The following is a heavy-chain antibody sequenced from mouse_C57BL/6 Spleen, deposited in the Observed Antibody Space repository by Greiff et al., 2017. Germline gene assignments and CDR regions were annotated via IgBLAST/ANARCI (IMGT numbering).Heavy chain of an antibody. Sequence: VQLQQSGAELVKPGASVKLSCKASGYTFTSYWMHWVKQRPGQGLEWIGMIHPNSGSTNYNEKFKSKATLTVDKSSSTAYMQLSSLTSEDSAVYYCATLPYINYRDAMDYWGQGTSVTVSS. CDR3: ATLPYINYRDAMDY. V-gene: IGHV1-64*01. CDR2: IHPNSGST. J-gene: IGHJ4*01. D-gene: IGHD2-5*01. CDR1: GYTFTSYW.